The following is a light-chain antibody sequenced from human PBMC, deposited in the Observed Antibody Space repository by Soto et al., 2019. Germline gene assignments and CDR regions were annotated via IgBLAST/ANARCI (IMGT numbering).Light chain of an antibody. CDR1: SSDVGGYNY. Sequence: QSVLTQPPSASGSPGQSVTISCTGTSSDVGGYNYVSWYQQHPGKAPKLMIYEVSKRPSGVPDRFSGSKSGNTASLTVSGLQAEDAADYYCSSYAGSNNYVFGTGSMLTVL. CDR3: SSYAGSNNYV. CDR2: EVS. V-gene: IGLV2-8*01. J-gene: IGLJ1*01.